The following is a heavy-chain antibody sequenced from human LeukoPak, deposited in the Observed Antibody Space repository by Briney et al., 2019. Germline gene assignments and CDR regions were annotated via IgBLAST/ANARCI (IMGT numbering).Heavy chain of an antibody. Sequence: GGSLRLSCAASGFTVSSKYMNWVRQAPGKGLEWVSLIYSGGSTYYADSVKGRFTISRANSNNTLYLQMNSLRAEDTAVYYCATDPLRLDRLAATTPDYWGQGTLVTVSS. J-gene: IGHJ4*02. CDR2: IYSGGST. D-gene: IGHD2-15*01. V-gene: IGHV3-53*01. CDR1: GFTVSSKY. CDR3: ATDPLRLDRLAATTPDY.